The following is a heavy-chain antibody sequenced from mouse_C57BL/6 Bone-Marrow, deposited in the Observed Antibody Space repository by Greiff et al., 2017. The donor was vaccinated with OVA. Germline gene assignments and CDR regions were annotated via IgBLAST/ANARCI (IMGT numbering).Heavy chain of an antibody. CDR2: IYPGGGYT. D-gene: IGHD3-2*02. CDR1: GYTFTNYW. J-gene: IGHJ3*01. V-gene: IGHV1-63*01. Sequence: VKLMESGAELVRPGTSVKMSCKASGYTFTNYWIGWAKQRPGHGLEWIGDIYPGGGYTNYNEKFKGKATLTADKSSSTAYMQFSSLTSEDSAIYYCARSADSSGYIFAYWGQGTLVTVSA. CDR3: ARSADSSGYIFAY.